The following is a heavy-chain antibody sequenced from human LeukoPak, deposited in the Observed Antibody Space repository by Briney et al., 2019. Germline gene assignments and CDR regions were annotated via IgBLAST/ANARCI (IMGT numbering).Heavy chain of an antibody. D-gene: IGHD6-19*01. Sequence: PGRSLRLSCAASGFNFRSYEMNWVRQDPGKWLEWVSYISNTDETRTYADSVKGRFTISRDNAKNSLHLEMNSLRAEDTAVYYCAREIVSAVAGNFDYWGQGTLVTVSS. V-gene: IGHV3-48*03. CDR2: ISNTDETR. CDR1: GFNFRSYE. CDR3: AREIVSAVAGNFDY. J-gene: IGHJ4*02.